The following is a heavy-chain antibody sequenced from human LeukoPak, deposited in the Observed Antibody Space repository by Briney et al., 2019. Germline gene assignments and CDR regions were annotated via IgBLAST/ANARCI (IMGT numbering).Heavy chain of an antibody. CDR2: IYYSGST. V-gene: IGHV4-59*08. J-gene: IGHJ5*02. Sequence: SETLSLTCAVSGGSISSHYWSWIRQPPGKVLEWIGYIYYSGSTNYNPSLKSRVTISVDTSKNQFSLKLSSLTAADTAVYYCARGGYSSSWNWCDPWGQGTLVTVSS. CDR3: ARGGYSSSWNWCDP. D-gene: IGHD6-13*01. CDR1: GGSISSHY.